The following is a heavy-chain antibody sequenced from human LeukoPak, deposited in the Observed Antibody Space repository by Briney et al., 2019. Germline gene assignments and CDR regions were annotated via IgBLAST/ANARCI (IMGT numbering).Heavy chain of an antibody. J-gene: IGHJ5*02. D-gene: IGHD2-2*01. CDR3: ARGWKYCSSTSCYDWFDP. CDR1: GGTFSSYA. Sequence: ASVKVSCKASGGTFSSYAISWVRQAPGQGLEWMGGIIPIFGTANYAQKFQGRVTITADESTSTAYMELSSLRSEDTAVYYCARGWKYCSSTSCYDWFDPWGQGTLVTVSS. CDR2: IIPIFGTA. V-gene: IGHV1-69*13.